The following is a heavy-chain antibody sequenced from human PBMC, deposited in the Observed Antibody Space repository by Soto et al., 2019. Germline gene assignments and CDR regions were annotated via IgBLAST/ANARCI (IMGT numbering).Heavy chain of an antibody. CDR1: GGTFSSYA. CDR3: AGDYCSGGSCYRGWFDP. V-gene: IGHV1-69*13. Sequence: SVKVSCKASGGTFSSYAISWVRQAPGQGLEWTGGIIPIFGTANYAQKFQGRVTITADESTSTAYMELSSLRSEDTAVYYCAGDYCSGGSCYRGWFDPWGQGTLVTVSS. J-gene: IGHJ5*02. D-gene: IGHD2-15*01. CDR2: IIPIFGTA.